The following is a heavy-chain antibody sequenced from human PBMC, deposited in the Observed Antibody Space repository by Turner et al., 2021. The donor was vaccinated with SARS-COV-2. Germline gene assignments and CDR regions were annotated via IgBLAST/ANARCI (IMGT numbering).Heavy chain of an antibody. V-gene: IGHV4-39*01. Sequence: QLPLQVSGPGLVKRSESLSLTFSFSGGSISSSSYYWGWIRQPPGKGLEWIGNIYYSGSAYYNPSIKRRVTISVDPSKNQFSRKLTSVTAEDTAVYYCARRMDTAMDYYGTDVWGQGTTVTVSS. J-gene: IGHJ6*02. CDR3: ARRMDTAMDYYGTDV. CDR2: IYYSGSA. CDR1: GGSISSSSYY. D-gene: IGHD5-18*01.